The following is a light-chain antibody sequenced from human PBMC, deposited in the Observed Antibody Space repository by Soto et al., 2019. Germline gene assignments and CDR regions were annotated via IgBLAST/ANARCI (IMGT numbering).Light chain of an antibody. CDR1: QSISSW. CDR2: KAS. CDR3: QLYNNYSWT. V-gene: IGKV1-5*03. Sequence: DIQMTQSSSTLSASVGDRVTITCRASQSISSWLAWYQQKPGKAPKLLIYKASILETGVPSRFSGSGSGTEFTLTINSLQPDDSATYYCQLYNNYSWTFGQGTKVEIK. J-gene: IGKJ1*01.